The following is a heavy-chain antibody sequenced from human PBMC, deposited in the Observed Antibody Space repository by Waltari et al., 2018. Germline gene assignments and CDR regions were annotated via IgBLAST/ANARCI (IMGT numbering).Heavy chain of an antibody. Sequence: EVQLVESGGGLAQPGGSLRLSCAASGLSFSNYWMTWVRQVSGEGPEWVANIKQDGSEKYYWDSVKGRFTISRDNAKNSLYLQMNNRRVEDTAVYYCTRGGRDSSWYWRDWGQGTLVTVSS. V-gene: IGHV3-7*01. J-gene: IGHJ4*02. D-gene: IGHD6-13*01. CDR1: GLSFSNYW. CDR2: IKQDGSEK. CDR3: TRGGRDSSWYWRD.